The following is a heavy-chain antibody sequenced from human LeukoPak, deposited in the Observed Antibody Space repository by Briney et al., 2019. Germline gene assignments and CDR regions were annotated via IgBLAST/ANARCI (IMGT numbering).Heavy chain of an antibody. Sequence: PGGSLRLSCAASGFTFSNYAMSWVRQAPGKGLEWVSSISGRGGITYYADSVKGRFTISRDNSRTTLYLQMNSLRAEDTAVYYCAKRLLYSYGPGFDYWGQGTLVTVSS. CDR2: ISGRGGIT. V-gene: IGHV3-23*01. CDR1: GFTFSNYA. D-gene: IGHD5-18*01. CDR3: AKRLLYSYGPGFDY. J-gene: IGHJ4*02.